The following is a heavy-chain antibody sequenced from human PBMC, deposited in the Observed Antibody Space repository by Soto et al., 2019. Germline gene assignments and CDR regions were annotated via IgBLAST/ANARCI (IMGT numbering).Heavy chain of an antibody. CDR3: ARGEYDILTGQLNWFAP. CDR1: GGTFSSYT. V-gene: IGHV1-69*02. CDR2: IIPILGIA. Sequence: GASVKVSCKASGGTFSSYTISWVRHAPGQGLEWMGRIIPILGIADYAQKFQGRVTITADKSTSTAYMELSSLRSEDTAVYYCARGEYDILTGQLNWFAPRGQGTLVTVSS. D-gene: IGHD3-9*01. J-gene: IGHJ5*02.